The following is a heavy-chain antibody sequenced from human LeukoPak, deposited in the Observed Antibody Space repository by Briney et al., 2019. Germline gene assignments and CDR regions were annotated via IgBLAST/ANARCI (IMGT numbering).Heavy chain of an antibody. V-gene: IGHV3-23*01. J-gene: IGHJ6*03. CDR1: GFTLRSYA. CDR3: AKNGGPPTENYYMDV. Sequence: GGSLRLAWAAAGFTLRSYAMTWVRQAPGKGLEWVSEISNIATINYASSVKGRFTMSRDNSKNTLYLQMNSLRAEDTAVYYCAKNGGPPTENYYMDVWGKGTTVTVSS. CDR2: ISNIATI. D-gene: IGHD4-17*01.